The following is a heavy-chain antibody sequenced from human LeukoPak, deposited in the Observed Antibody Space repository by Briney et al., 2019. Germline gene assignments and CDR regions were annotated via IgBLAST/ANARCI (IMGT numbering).Heavy chain of an antibody. J-gene: IGHJ4*02. CDR1: GGSFSGYY. V-gene: IGHV4-34*01. D-gene: IGHD3-16*01. CDR3: ARSYKRTSVMPFDY. CDR2: INHSGST. Sequence: SETLSLTCAVYGGSFSGYYWSWIRQPPGKGLEWIGEINHSGSTNYNPSLKSRVTISVDTSKKQFSLKLSSVTAADTAVYYCARSYKRTSVMPFDYWGQGTLVTVSS.